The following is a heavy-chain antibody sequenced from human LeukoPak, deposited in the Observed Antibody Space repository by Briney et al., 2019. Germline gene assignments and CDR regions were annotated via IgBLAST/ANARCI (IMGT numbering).Heavy chain of an antibody. CDR3: ARGGGYSYGNDAFNI. CDR1: GGSISSYY. D-gene: IGHD5-18*01. Sequence: SETLSLTCTVSGGSISSYYWSWIRQPAGKGLEWIGRIYTSGSTNYNPSLKIRVTMSVDTSKNQFSLKLSSVTPADTAVYYCARGGGYSYGNDAFNIWGQGTTVTVSS. J-gene: IGHJ3*02. V-gene: IGHV4-4*07. CDR2: IYTSGST.